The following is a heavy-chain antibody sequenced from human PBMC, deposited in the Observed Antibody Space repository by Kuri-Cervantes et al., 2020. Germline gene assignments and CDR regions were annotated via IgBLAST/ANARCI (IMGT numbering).Heavy chain of an antibody. CDR3: AKEKLLALDY. D-gene: IGHD1-7*01. V-gene: IGHV3-9*01. CDR1: GFTFGDYA. Sequence: GGSLRLSCAASGFTFGDYAMHWVRHAPGKGLEWVSGISWNSGSIGYADSVKDRFTIPRDNAKNTLYLQMNSLRAEDTALYYCAKEKLLALDYWGQGTLVTVSS. J-gene: IGHJ4*02. CDR2: ISWNSGSI.